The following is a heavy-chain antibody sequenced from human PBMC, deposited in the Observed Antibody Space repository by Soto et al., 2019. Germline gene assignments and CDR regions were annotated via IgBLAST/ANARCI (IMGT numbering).Heavy chain of an antibody. CDR1: GGTFSSYA. CDR3: ARDPDPTTVTTFGY. CDR2: IIPIFGTA. J-gene: IGHJ4*02. V-gene: IGHV1-69*13. Sequence: SVKVSCKASGGTFSSYAISWVRQATGQGLEWMGGIIPIFGTANYAQKFQGRVTITADESTSTAYMELSSLRSEDTAVYYCARDPDPTTVTTFGYWGQGTLVTVSS. D-gene: IGHD4-17*01.